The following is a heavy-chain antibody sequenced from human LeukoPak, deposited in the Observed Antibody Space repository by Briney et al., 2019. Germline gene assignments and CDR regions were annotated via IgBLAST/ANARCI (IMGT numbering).Heavy chain of an antibody. CDR3: AKSVRKSNYDSSGYRYYFDY. Sequence: GGSLRLSCATSGFTFSNYGMHWARQAPGKGLEWVAVISYDGSNKYYADSVKGRFTISRDNSKNTLYLQMNSLRPEDAAVYYCAKSVRKSNYDSSGYRYYFDYWGQGTLVTVSS. V-gene: IGHV3-30*18. D-gene: IGHD3-22*01. CDR1: GFTFSNYG. CDR2: ISYDGSNK. J-gene: IGHJ4*02.